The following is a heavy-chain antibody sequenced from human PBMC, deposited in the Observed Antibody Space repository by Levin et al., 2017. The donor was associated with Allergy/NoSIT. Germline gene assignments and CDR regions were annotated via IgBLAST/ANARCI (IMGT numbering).Heavy chain of an antibody. J-gene: IGHJ4*02. CDR2: ISSSSSYI. V-gene: IGHV3-21*01. CDR3: AASYDSSGYYDY. CDR1: GFTFSSYS. D-gene: IGHD3-22*01. Sequence: PGGSLRLSCAASGFTFSSYSMNWVRQAPGKGLEWVSSISSSSSYIYYADSVKGRFTISRDNAKNSLYLQMNSLRAEDTAVYYCAASYDSSGYYDYWGQGTLVTVSS.